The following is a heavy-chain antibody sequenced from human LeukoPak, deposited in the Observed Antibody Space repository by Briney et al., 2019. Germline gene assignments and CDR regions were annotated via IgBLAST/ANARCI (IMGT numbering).Heavy chain of an antibody. CDR2: VNLQGST. D-gene: IGHD1-1*01. V-gene: IGHV4-4*02. J-gene: IGHJ5*02. CDR1: GGSLSDTNW. Sequence: SETLSLTCGVSGGSLSDTNWWTWFRQPPGKGLEWIGEVNLQGSTNYNPSLKSRVAISVDKSENHISLKLTSVTAADTAVYYCARDRQGLTTGANNWFDPWGQGTLVTVSS. CDR3: ARDRQGLTTGANNWFDP.